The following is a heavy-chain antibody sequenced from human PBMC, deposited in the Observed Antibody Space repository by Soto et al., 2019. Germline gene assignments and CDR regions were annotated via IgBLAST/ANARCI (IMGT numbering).Heavy chain of an antibody. CDR2: IYFDVITT. D-gene: IGHD1-26*01. Sequence: GGSLRLSCTASGFTFNTHWMHWVRQAPGKGLVWVSRIYFDVITTNYADSVKGRLTVSRDNAKNTVYLHVNTLRDEDTAVYYCARGGAMGVDYWGQGTLVTVSS. V-gene: IGHV3-74*01. CDR1: GFTFNTHW. J-gene: IGHJ4*02. CDR3: ARGGAMGVDY.